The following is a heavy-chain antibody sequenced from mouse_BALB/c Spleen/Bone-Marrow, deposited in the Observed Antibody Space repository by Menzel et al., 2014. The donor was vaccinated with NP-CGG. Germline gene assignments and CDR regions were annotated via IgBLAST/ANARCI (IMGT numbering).Heavy chain of an antibody. CDR3: VRDGDYRYAWFTY. J-gene: IGHJ3*01. V-gene: IGHV5-4*02. CDR2: ISDGGTYT. D-gene: IGHD2-14*01. CDR1: GFTFRDYY. Sequence: DVKLVESGGGLVKPGGSLKLSCAASGFTFRDYYMYWVRQTPEKRLEWVATISDGGTYTYYSDSVKGRFTISRDKAKNNLYLQMTNLMAEDTAMCRCVRDGDYRYAWFTYWGQGTLVTVSA.